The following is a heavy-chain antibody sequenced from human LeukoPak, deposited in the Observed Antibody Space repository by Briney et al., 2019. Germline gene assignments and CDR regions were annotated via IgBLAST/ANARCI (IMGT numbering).Heavy chain of an antibody. CDR3: ARPRRGYTYGFFDY. CDR1: GFTFNDYY. CDR2: ISYNGTYI. D-gene: IGHD5-18*01. J-gene: IGHJ4*02. Sequence: KPGGSLRLSCAASGFTFNDYYMIWIRQAPGKGLEWVSYISYNGTYIYYADSVKGRFTISRDNAKNSLYLQMNSLRADDTAVYYCARPRRGYTYGFFDYWGQGTPVSVSS. V-gene: IGHV3-11*04.